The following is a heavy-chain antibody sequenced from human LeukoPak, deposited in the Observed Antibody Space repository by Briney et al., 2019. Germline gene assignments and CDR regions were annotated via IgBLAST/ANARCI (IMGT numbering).Heavy chain of an antibody. D-gene: IGHD2/OR15-2a*01. Sequence: GGSLRLSCAASGPYWMHWVRQAPGKGLVWVSHINSDGSWTGYAGSVKGRFTISKDNARNTVSLQMNNLSAEDTAVYYCVTFYETYWGRGTLVTVSS. J-gene: IGHJ4*02. CDR1: GPYW. CDR2: INSDGSWT. CDR3: VTFYETY. V-gene: IGHV3-74*01.